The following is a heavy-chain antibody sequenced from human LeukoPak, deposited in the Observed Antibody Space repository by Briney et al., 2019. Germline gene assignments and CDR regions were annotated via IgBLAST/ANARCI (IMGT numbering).Heavy chain of an antibody. CDR3: PRDAFLFAQEAAASANWFDP. D-gene: IGHD2-2*01. CDR1: GGSITTYY. CDR2: IYTSGST. Sequence: SETLSLTCTVSGGSITTYYWSWIRQPAAKGLEWIGRIYTSGSTNYNPSLRSRVTMSVDSSNKQFSLKLSSVTAADTAVYYCPRDAFLFAQEAAASANWFDPWGQGILVTVSS. J-gene: IGHJ5*02. V-gene: IGHV4-4*07.